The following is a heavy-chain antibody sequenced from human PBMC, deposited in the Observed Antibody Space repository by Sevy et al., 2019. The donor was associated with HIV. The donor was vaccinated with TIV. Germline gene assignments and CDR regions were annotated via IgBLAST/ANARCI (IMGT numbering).Heavy chain of an antibody. CDR2: INGRGGST. V-gene: IGHV3-23*01. Sequence: GGSLRLSCVVSGYSFSSYAISWVRQAPGKGLEWVSTINGRGGSTYYADSVKGRFTISRDNPKNTLFLQMINLRVDDTAIYYCARPSPPIAAAASAYYDNWGQGTLVTVSS. D-gene: IGHD6-13*01. J-gene: IGHJ4*02. CDR1: GYSFSSYA. CDR3: ARPSPPIAAAASAYYDN.